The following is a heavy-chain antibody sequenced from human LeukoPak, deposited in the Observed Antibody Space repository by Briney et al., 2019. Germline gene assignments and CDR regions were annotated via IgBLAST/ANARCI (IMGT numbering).Heavy chain of an antibody. J-gene: IGHJ6*03. CDR3: ARVSIYCGSGDYYMDV. CDR1: GFTFSSYS. CDR2: ISSSSSYI. Sequence: GGSLRLSCAASGFTFSSYSMNWVRQAPGKGLEWVSSISSSSSYIYYADSVKGRFTISRDNAKNSLYLQMNSLRAEDTAVYYCARVSIYCGSGDYYMDVWGKGTTVTISS. V-gene: IGHV3-21*01. D-gene: IGHD3-10*01.